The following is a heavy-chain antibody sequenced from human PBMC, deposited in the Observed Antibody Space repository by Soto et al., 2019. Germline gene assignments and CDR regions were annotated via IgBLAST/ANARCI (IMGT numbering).Heavy chain of an antibody. J-gene: IGHJ5*02. CDR3: AGQTFTIAAASYGRSNWFDP. CDR1: GGSITSSIHF. D-gene: IGHD6-25*01. Sequence: PSETLSLTCTVSGGSITSSIHFWGWVRHPPGKGLEWIGTIYFTGNTYYTPSLKSRLTMSIDTSKNEFSLRLNSVTAADTAVYYCAGQTFTIAAASYGRSNWFDPWGPGTLVTVSS. V-gene: IGHV4-39*01. CDR2: IYFTGNT.